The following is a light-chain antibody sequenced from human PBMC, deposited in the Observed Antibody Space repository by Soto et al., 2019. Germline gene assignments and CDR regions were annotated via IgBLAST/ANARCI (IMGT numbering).Light chain of an antibody. CDR2: STN. CDR1: SGSVSTSYY. Sequence: QTVVTQEPSCSVSPGRTVTLTCGLSSGSVSTSYYPSWYQLTPGQAPRTLIYSTNTRSSGVPNRFSGSILENKAALTITGAQADDESDYYCVLYMGTGISVFGGGTKVTVL. J-gene: IGLJ3*02. V-gene: IGLV8-61*01. CDR3: VLYMGTGISV.